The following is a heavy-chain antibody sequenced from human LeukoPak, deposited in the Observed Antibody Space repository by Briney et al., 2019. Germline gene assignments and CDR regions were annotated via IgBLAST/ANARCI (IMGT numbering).Heavy chain of an antibody. J-gene: IGHJ3*02. CDR3: AIDSGSYSRAGRDAFDI. V-gene: IGHV1-24*01. CDR2: FDPEDGET. D-gene: IGHD1-26*01. CDR1: GYTLTELS. Sequence: ASVKVSCKVSGYTLTELSMHWVRQAPGKGLEWMGGFDPEDGETIYAQKFQGRVTMTGDTSTDTAYMELSSLRSEDTAVYYCAIDSGSYSRAGRDAFDIWGQGTMVTVSS.